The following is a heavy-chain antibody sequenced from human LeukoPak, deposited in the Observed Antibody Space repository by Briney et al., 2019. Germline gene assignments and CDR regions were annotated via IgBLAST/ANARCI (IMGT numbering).Heavy chain of an antibody. V-gene: IGHV3-30*02. CDR2: IRYDGSNK. D-gene: IGHD3-3*01. J-gene: IGHJ6*03. CDR3: ADFGVVRTYYYYYMDV. CDR1: GFTFSSSG. Sequence: GGSLRLSCAASGFTFSSSGMHWVRQAPGKGLEWVAFIRYDGSNKYYADSVKGRFTISRDNSKNTLYLQMNSLRAEDTAVYYCADFGVVRTYYYYYMDVWGKGTTVTVSS.